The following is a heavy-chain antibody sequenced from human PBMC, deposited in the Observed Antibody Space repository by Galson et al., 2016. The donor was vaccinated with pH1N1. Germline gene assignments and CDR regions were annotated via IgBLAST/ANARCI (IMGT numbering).Heavy chain of an antibody. D-gene: IGHD5-18*01. CDR1: GDSISSHY. CDR3: ASFTPSLYSRGFGAVFYV. CDR2: FSHRGGT. Sequence: SETLSLTCSVSGDSISSHYWNWLRQPPGRELEWIGFFSHRGGTLYNPSLRSRVSVSMDTSTKQLSLRLTSVTAADTAIYYCASFTPSLYSRGFGAVFYVWGQGTVVTVSS. J-gene: IGHJ3*01. V-gene: IGHV4-59*11.